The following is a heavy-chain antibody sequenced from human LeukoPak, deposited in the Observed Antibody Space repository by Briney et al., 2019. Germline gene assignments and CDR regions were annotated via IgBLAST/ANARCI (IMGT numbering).Heavy chain of an antibody. CDR3: ARSVRAFGLVMDYFDS. D-gene: IGHD3/OR15-3a*01. CDR2: INTNTGSP. V-gene: IGHV7-4-1*02. CDR1: GYTFTSYA. J-gene: IGHJ4*02. Sequence: ASVKVSCKASGYTFTSYAINWLRQAPGQGPEWLGWINTNTGSPTYAQGFAGRFVFSSDTSVSTAFLQISRLKAEDTAVYYCARSVRAFGLVMDYFDSWGQGTLVTVSS.